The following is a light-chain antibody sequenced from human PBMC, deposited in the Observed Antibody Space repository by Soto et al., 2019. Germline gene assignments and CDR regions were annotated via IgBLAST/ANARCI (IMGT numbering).Light chain of an antibody. V-gene: IGKV3-15*01. J-gene: IGKJ5*01. CDR1: QSVRNN. CDR2: DAS. CDR3: QQYNDWPPIT. Sequence: EIMMTQSPATLSVSPGESATLSCRASQSVRNNLAWYQHKPGQAPRLLIYDASTRATGIPARFSGSGSGTEFTLTISSLQSEDFALYYCQQYNDWPPITFGQGTRLEIK.